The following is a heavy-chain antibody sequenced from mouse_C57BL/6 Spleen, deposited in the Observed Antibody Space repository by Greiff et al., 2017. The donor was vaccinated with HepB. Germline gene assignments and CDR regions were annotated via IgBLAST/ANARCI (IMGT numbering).Heavy chain of an antibody. CDR2: IYPGSGNT. Sequence: VQLQQSGAELVRPGASVKLSCKASGYTFTDYYINWVKQRPGQGLEWIARIYPGSGNTYYNEKFKGKATVTAEKASSTAYMQLSSLTSEDSAVYFCARWMGAMDYWGQGTSVTVSS. CDR3: ARWMGAMDY. D-gene: IGHD2-3*01. J-gene: IGHJ4*01. CDR1: GYTFTDYY. V-gene: IGHV1-76*01.